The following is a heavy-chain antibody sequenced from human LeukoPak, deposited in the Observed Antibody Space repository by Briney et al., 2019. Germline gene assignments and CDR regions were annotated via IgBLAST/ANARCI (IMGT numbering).Heavy chain of an antibody. CDR2: INHSGST. V-gene: IGHV4-34*01. Sequence: MPSETLSLTCAVYGGSFSGYYWSWIRRPPGKGLEWIGEINHSGSTNYNPSLKSRVTISVDTSKNQFSLKLSSVTAADTAVYYCARRAPIAAAGGGIGYYFDYWGQGTLVTVSS. CDR3: ARRAPIAAAGGGIGYYFDY. CDR1: GGSFSGYY. J-gene: IGHJ4*02. D-gene: IGHD6-13*01.